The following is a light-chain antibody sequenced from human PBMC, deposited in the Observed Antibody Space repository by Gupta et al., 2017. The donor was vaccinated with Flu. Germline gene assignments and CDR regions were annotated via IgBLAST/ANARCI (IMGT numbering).Light chain of an antibody. CDR2: EVS. CDR3: SSYAGSNNVV. Sequence: QSALTQPPSASGSPGQSVTISCTGTSSDVGGYNYVSWYQQHPGKAPTLMRYEVSKRPSGVPDRFSGSKSGNTASLTVSGLQAEDEADYYCSSYAGSNNVVFGGGTKLTVL. V-gene: IGLV2-8*01. J-gene: IGLJ2*01. CDR1: SSDVGGYNY.